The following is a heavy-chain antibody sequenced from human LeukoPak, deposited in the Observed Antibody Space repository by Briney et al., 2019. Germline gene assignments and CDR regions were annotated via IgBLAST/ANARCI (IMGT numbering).Heavy chain of an antibody. CDR1: GYTFTGYY. D-gene: IGHD1-7*01. J-gene: IGHJ4*02. V-gene: IGHV1-2*02. Sequence: ASVEVSCKASGYTFTGYYMHWVRQAPGQGLEWMGWINPNSGGTNYAQKFQGRVTMTRDTSISTAYMELSRLRSDDTAVYYCARDRGYNWNYAGQFDYWGQGTLVTVSS. CDR3: ARDRGYNWNYAGQFDY. CDR2: INPNSGGT.